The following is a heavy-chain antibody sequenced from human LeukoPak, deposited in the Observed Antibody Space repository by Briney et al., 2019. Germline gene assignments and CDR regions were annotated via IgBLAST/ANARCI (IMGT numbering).Heavy chain of an antibody. CDR3: ASGSSGFWGGPFDY. CDR2: IYYSGST. D-gene: IGHD6-19*01. J-gene: IGHJ4*02. Sequence: SETLSLTCTVSGGSMSSYYWSWIRQPPGKGLEWIGYIYYSGSTYYNPSLKSRVTISVDTSKNQFSLKLSSVTAADTAVYYCASGSSGFWGGPFDYWGQGTLVTVSS. CDR1: GGSMSSYY. V-gene: IGHV4-59*08.